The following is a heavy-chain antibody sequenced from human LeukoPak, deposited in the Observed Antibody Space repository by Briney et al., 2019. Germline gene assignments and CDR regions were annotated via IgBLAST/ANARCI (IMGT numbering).Heavy chain of an antibody. J-gene: IGHJ4*02. Sequence: GGSLRLSCAASGFTFSSYGMHWGRQAPGKGLGWVAVIWYDGSNKYYADSVKGRFTISRDNSKNTLYLQMNSLRAEDTAVYYCAREKVLRRYFDYWGQGTLVTVSS. D-gene: IGHD2/OR15-2a*01. CDR3: AREKVLRRYFDY. V-gene: IGHV3-33*01. CDR1: GFTFSSYG. CDR2: IWYDGSNK.